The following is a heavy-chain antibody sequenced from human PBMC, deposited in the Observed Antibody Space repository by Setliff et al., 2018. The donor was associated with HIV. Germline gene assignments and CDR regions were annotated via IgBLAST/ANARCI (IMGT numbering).Heavy chain of an antibody. Sequence: SETLSLTCTVSGGSISSTTYWWGWIRQPPGKGLEWIGTIYYNGNTFYDPSLKSRVTISIDMSKNQFSLKLTSVAAADTAVYYCAKRPGYGYPFHIWGQGTMVTRLL. CDR2: IYYNGNT. V-gene: IGHV4-39*01. CDR1: GGSISSTTYW. D-gene: IGHD5-18*01. J-gene: IGHJ3*02. CDR3: AKRPGYGYPFHI.